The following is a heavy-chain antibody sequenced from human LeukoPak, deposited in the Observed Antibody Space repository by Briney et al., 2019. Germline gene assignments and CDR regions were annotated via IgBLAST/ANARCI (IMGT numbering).Heavy chain of an antibody. CDR1: GFTVSSNY. V-gene: IGHV3-53*01. CDR3: ARDRNLERALDY. D-gene: IGHD1-1*01. CDR2: IYSGGST. J-gene: IGHJ4*02. Sequence: GGSLRLSCAASGFTVSSNYMSWVRQAPGKGLEWVSIIYSGGSTYHADSVKGRFTISRDNSKNTLYLQMNSLRAEDTAVYYCARDRNLERALDYWGQGTLVTVSS.